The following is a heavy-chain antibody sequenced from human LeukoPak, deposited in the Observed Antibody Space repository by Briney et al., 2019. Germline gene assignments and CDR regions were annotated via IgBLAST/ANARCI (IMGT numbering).Heavy chain of an antibody. V-gene: IGHV3-9*01. CDR1: GFTFDDYA. CDR3: AKGGYDLDYYMDV. D-gene: IGHD5-12*01. Sequence: GGSLRLSCEASGFTFDDYAMHWVRQAPGKGLEWVSGISWNSGSMGYADSLKGRFTISRDNAKNSLYLQMNSLRGENTALYYCAKGGYDLDYYMDVWGKGTTVTISS. CDR2: ISWNSGSM. J-gene: IGHJ6*03.